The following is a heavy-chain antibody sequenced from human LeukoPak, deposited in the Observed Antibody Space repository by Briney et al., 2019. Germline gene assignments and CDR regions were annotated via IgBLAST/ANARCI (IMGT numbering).Heavy chain of an antibody. CDR1: GYSFTSYW. CDR3: TRLDGSSWVSGMDV. J-gene: IGHJ6*01. CDR2: IDPSDSYT. D-gene: IGHD6-13*01. Sequence: GESLRISCKGSGYSFTSYWISWVRQMPGKGLEWMGRIDPSDSYTNYSPSFQGQVTISVDKSINTAYLQWSSLKASDTAMYYCTRLDGSSWVSGMDVWGEGTTVTVSP. V-gene: IGHV5-10-1*04.